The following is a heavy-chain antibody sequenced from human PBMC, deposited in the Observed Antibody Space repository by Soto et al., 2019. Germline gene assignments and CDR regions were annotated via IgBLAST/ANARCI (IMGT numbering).Heavy chain of an antibody. CDR3: AHSRNLITEDAQVGDFDY. V-gene: IGHV2-5*02. CDR2: IYWDDDE. J-gene: IGHJ4*02. Sequence: QITLKESGPTLVKSTQTLTLTCTFSGFSLTTDGEGVGWVRQSPGGALEWLAHIYWDDDERYSPSLKLRLTITKDISRNQVVLVMTSMEPVDTGTYFCAHSRNLITEDAQVGDFDYWGQGT. D-gene: IGHD1-26*01. CDR1: GFSLTTDGEG.